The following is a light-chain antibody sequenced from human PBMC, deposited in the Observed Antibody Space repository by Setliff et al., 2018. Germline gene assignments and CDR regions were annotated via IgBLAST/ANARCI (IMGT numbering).Light chain of an antibody. CDR3: YSFAGGSTFVV. Sequence: QSVLAQPASVSGSPGQSITISCIGTSSDVGTYNLVSWYQHHPGKAPKLIIYEVSKRPSGVSNRFSGSKSGNTASLTISGLQAEDETDYYCYSFAGGSTFVVFGGGNKGTVL. J-gene: IGLJ2*01. CDR2: EVS. CDR1: SSDVGTYNL. V-gene: IGLV2-23*02.